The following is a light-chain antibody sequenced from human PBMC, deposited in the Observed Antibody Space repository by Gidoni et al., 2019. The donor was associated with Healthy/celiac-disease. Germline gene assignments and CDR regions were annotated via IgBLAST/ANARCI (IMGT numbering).Light chain of an antibody. J-gene: IGKJ1*01. CDR2: GAS. V-gene: IGKV3-20*01. CDR3: QQYGSSPPEWT. CDR1: QSVSSSY. Sequence: EIVLTQSPGTLSLSPGERATLSCRASQSVSSSYLAWYRQKPGQAPRLLIYGASSRATGIPDRFSGSGSGTDFTLTISRLEPEDFAVYYCQQYGSSPPEWTFXQXTKVEIK.